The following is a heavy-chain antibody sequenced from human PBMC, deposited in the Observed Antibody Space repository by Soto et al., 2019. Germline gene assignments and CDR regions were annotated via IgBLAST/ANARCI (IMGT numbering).Heavy chain of an antibody. CDR3: ARGAVYYFAY. V-gene: IGHV1-69*02. CDR2: IIPLLGIA. D-gene: IGHD2-8*01. CDR1: GGTFSSYT. Sequence: QVQLVQSGAEVKKPGSSVKVSCKASGGTFSSYTISWVRQAPGQGREWMGRIIPLLGIANYAQKFQGRDTITADKSTSTAYMELSRLRSEDTAVYYWARGAVYYFAYWGQGTLVTFSA. J-gene: IGHJ4*02.